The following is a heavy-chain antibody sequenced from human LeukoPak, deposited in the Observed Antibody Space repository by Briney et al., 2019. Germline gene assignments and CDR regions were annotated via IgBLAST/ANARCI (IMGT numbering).Heavy chain of an antibody. D-gene: IGHD3-22*01. CDR1: GFTFNHAW. J-gene: IGHJ4*02. V-gene: IGHV3-15*01. CDR2: IKSKTDRGTT. Sequence: PGGSLRLSCAASGFTFNHAWMSWVRQAPGKGLEWVGRIKSKTDRGTTDYAAPVKGRFTISRDDSKTTLYLQMNSLKTEDTAVYYCTTVGSSRYYYYFDYWGQGSLVTVSS. CDR3: TTVGSSRYYYYFDY.